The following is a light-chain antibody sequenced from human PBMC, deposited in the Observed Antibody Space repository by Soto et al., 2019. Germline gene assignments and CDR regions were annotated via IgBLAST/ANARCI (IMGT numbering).Light chain of an antibody. CDR3: GTWDDSLNGPV. CDR1: SSNIGSNT. CDR2: SNN. Sequence: QSALTQPPSASGTPGQRVTISCSGTSSNIGSNTVNWYQHLPGTAPKLLIYSNNQRPSGVPDRFSGSKSGSSVSLAISGLQSEDEADYYCGTWDDSLNGPVFGGGTQLTVL. V-gene: IGLV1-44*01. J-gene: IGLJ7*01.